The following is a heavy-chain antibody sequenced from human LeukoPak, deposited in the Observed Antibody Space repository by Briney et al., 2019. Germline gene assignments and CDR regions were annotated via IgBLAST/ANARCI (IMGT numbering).Heavy chain of an antibody. D-gene: IGHD4-17*01. CDR1: GYTFTSYG. V-gene: IGHV1-18*04. CDR2: ISAYNGNT. J-gene: IGHJ4*02. Sequence: ASVKVSCKASGYTFTSYGISWVRQAPGQGLEWMGWISAYNGNTNYAQKLQGRVTMTTDTSTSTAYMELRSLRSDDTAVYYCARGGNTVTTTVSPFDYWGQGTLDTVSS. CDR3: ARGGNTVTTTVSPFDY.